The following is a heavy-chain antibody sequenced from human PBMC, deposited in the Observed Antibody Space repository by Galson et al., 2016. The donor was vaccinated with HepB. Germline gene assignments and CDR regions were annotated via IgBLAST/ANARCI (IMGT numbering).Heavy chain of an antibody. D-gene: IGHD3-16*01. CDR1: GFTFSKYW. J-gene: IGHJ5*02. V-gene: IGHV3-7*01. CDR3: VREDVGGFDP. CDR2: IKQDGSEK. Sequence: SLRLSCAASGFTFSKYWMSWVRQAPGKRPEWVANIKQDGSEKDYVDSVKGRFTISRDNAKNSLYLQMNSLRAEDTAVYYCVREDVGGFDPWGQGTLVTVSS.